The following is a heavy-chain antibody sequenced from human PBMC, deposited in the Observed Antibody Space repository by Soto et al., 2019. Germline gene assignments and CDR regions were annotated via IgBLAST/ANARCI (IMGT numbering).Heavy chain of an antibody. J-gene: IGHJ6*02. V-gene: IGHV3-49*03. D-gene: IGHD3-10*01. Sequence: GGSLRLSCTASGFTFGDYAMSWFRQAPGKGLEWVGFIRSKAYGGTTEYAASVKGRFTISRDDYKSIAYLQMNSLKTEDTAVYYCTRDPTMVRGVTAGLYYYYGMDVWGQGTTVTVSS. CDR1: GFTFGDYA. CDR2: IRSKAYGGTT. CDR3: TRDPTMVRGVTAGLYYYYGMDV.